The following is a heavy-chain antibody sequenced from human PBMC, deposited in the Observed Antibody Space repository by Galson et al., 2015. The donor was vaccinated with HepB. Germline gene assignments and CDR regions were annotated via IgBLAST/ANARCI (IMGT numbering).Heavy chain of an antibody. CDR2: IIPIFGTA. CDR1: GGTFSSYA. V-gene: IGHV1-69*13. J-gene: IGHJ4*02. D-gene: IGHD3-10*01. Sequence: SVKVSCKASGGTFSSYAISWVRQAPGQGLEWMGGIIPIFGTANYAQKFQGRVTITADESTSTAYMELSSLRSEDTAVYYCATVVSMVRGMPHYWGQGTLVTVSS. CDR3: ATVVSMVRGMPHY.